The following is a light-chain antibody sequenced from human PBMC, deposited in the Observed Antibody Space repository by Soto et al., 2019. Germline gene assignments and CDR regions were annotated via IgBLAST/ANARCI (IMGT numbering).Light chain of an antibody. CDR3: QQYDIWPPYT. J-gene: IGKJ2*01. CDR1: QSVSSSY. CDR2: DAS. V-gene: IGKV3-20*01. Sequence: EIVLTQSPGTLSLSPGERATLSCRASQSVSSSYLAWYQQKPGQAPRLLIYDASNRATGIPARFSGSGSGTEFTVTISSLQSEDFAIYYCQQYDIWPPYTFGQGTKVDNK.